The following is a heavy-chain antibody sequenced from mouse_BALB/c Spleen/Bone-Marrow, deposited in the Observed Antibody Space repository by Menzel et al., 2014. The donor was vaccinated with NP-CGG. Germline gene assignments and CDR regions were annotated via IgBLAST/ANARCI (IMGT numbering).Heavy chain of an antibody. CDR1: GCTFTSYW. CDR2: IDPSDSYT. CDR3: ARWLLRYYAMDD. V-gene: IGHV1-69*02. Sequence: QVQLKESGAELVKPGATVKLSCKASGCTFTSYWMHWVKQRPGQGLEWIGEIDPSDSYTNYNQKFKGKATLTVDKSSSTAYMQLSSLTSEDSAVYFCARWLLRYYAMDDWGQGTSVTVSS. J-gene: IGHJ4*01. D-gene: IGHD2-3*01.